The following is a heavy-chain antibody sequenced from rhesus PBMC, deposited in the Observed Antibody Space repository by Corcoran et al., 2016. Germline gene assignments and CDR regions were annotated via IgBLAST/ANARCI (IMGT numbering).Heavy chain of an antibody. CDR3: ARRDYYGSGELDY. J-gene: IGHJ4*01. CDR1: GGSISGYY. Sequence: QVQLQESGPGLVKPSETLSLTCAVSGGSISGYYWSWIRQPPGKGLEWIGRIYGRGGDTDYNPSLKSRVTISTDTSKTQFSLKLSSVTAADTAVYYCARRDYYGSGELDYWGQGVLVTVSS. V-gene: IGHV4-160*01. D-gene: IGHD3-28*01. CDR2: IYGRGGDT.